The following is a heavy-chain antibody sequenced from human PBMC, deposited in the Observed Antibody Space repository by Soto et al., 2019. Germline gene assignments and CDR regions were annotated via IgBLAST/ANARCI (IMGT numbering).Heavy chain of an antibody. D-gene: IGHD2-15*01. CDR1: GFTFSSYA. V-gene: IGHV3-23*01. CDR2: ISGSGGST. J-gene: IGHJ1*01. Sequence: EVQLLESGGGLVQPGGSLRLSCAASGFTFSSYAMSWVRQAPGKGLEWVSAISGSGGSTYYADSVKGRFTISRDNSKNTLYLQMNRLRAEDTAVYYCAKASDCSGGSCYSTAAAEYFQHWGQGTLVTVSS. CDR3: AKASDCSGGSCYSTAAAEYFQH.